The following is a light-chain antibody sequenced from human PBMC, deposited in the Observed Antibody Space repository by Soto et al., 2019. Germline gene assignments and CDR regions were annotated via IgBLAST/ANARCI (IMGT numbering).Light chain of an antibody. CDR3: SSFTSSFTHV. CDR1: TSDIGGYDY. V-gene: IGLV2-14*03. CDR2: GVN. Sequence: QSALTQPASVSGSPGQSITISCAGTTSDIGGYDYVSWYQQHPGRAPKLMIFGVNSRPSGVSDRFSGSKSGNTASLTISGLRAEDEADYYCSSFTSSFTHVFGTGTKLTVL. J-gene: IGLJ1*01.